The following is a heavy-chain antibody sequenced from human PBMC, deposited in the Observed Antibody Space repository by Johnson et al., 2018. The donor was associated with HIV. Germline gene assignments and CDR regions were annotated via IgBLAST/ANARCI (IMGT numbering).Heavy chain of an antibody. Sequence: QVQLVESGGGVVQPGRSLRLSCAASEFTFNTYAMHWVRQAPGKGLEWVAVISYDGSNKYYADSVKGRVTSSRDNSKITLDLQMNNLRPEDTALYYWAMRLWFRNLYDAFDIWGQGTMVTVSS. CDR3: AMRLWFRNLYDAFDI. CDR1: EFTFNTYA. CDR2: ISYDGSNK. V-gene: IGHV3-30*04. D-gene: IGHD3-10*01. J-gene: IGHJ3*02.